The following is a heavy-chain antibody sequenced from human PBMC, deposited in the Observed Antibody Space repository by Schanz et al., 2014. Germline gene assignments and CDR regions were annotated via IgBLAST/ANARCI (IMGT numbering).Heavy chain of an antibody. CDR1: GITFSSHS. V-gene: IGHV3-48*01. Sequence: EVHLVESGGGLVQPGGSLRLSCAASGITFSSHSFNWVRQAPGKGLEWISYITYNGGTIYYADSMKGRFTVSRDNAENALYLQMNSLRAEDTALYYCARDRRNADLDYWGQGTLVTVSS. J-gene: IGHJ4*02. CDR3: ARDRRNADLDY. CDR2: ITYNGGTI. D-gene: IGHD1-1*01.